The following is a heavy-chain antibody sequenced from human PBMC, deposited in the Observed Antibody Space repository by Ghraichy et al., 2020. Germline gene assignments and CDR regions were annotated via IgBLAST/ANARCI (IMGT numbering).Heavy chain of an antibody. J-gene: IGHJ4*02. D-gene: IGHD6-13*01. CDR3: AFMAAAAKGVY. CDR2: ISGSGFRT. CDR1: GLTFSTYG. V-gene: IGHV3-23*01. Sequence: GESLNISCAVSGLTFSTYGMSWVRQAPGKGLEWVSAISGSGFRTYYADSVKGRFTISRDNFKNTLYLQLDSLRAEDTALYYCAFMAAAAKGVYWGQGTLVTVSS.